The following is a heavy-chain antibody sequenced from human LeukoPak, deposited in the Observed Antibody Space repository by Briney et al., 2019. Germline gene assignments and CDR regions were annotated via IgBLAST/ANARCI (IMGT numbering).Heavy chain of an antibody. V-gene: IGHV4-34*01. CDR3: ASGGWSGDY. Sequence: SETLSLTCAVYGGSFSGYYWSWIRQPPGKGLEWIGEINHSGSTNYNPSLKSRVTISVDTSKNQFSLKLSSVTAADTAVYYCASGGWSGDYWGQGTLVTVSS. CDR2: INHSGST. J-gene: IGHJ4*02. CDR1: GGSFSGYY. D-gene: IGHD1-26*01.